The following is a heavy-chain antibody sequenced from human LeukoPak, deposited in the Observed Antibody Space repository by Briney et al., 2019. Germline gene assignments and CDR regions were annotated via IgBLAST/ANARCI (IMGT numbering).Heavy chain of an antibody. D-gene: IGHD3-22*01. Sequence: PGGSLRLSCAASGFTFSSYSMNWVRQAPGKGLEWVSSISSSSSYIYYADSVKSRFTISRDNAKNSLYLQMNSLRAEDTAVYYCARDLRLYYDSSGYPNWFDPWGQGTLVTVSS. CDR1: GFTFSSYS. CDR3: ARDLRLYYDSSGYPNWFDP. V-gene: IGHV3-21*01. J-gene: IGHJ5*02. CDR2: ISSSSSYI.